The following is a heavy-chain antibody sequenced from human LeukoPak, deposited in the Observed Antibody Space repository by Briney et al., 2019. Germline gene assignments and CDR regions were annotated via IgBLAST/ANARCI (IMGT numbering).Heavy chain of an antibody. Sequence: SETLSLTCSVSGGSFSSASYYWGWVRQPPGRGLEWVGYIFYSGSTNYNPSLKSRVTISVDTSKNQFSLKLSSVTAADTAVYYCARAKNDYGDYNWFGPWGQGTLVTVSS. D-gene: IGHD4-17*01. CDR2: IFYSGST. CDR1: GGSFSSASYY. V-gene: IGHV4-61*01. CDR3: ARAKNDYGDYNWFGP. J-gene: IGHJ5*02.